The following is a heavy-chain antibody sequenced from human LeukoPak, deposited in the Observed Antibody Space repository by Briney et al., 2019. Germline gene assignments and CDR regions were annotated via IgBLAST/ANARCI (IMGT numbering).Heavy chain of an antibody. Sequence: SVKVSCKASGGTFSSYAISWVRQAPGQGLEWMGRIIPILGIANYAQKLQGRVTITADKSTSTAYMELSSLRSEDTAVYYCNYYDSSGYYYPLDCWGQGTLVTVSS. CDR3: NYYDSSGYYYPLDC. CDR2: IIPILGIA. V-gene: IGHV1-69*04. CDR1: GGTFSSYA. D-gene: IGHD3-22*01. J-gene: IGHJ4*02.